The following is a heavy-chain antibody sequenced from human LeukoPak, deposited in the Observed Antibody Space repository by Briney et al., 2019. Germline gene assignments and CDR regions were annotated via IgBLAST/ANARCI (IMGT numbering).Heavy chain of an antibody. J-gene: IGHJ3*02. V-gene: IGHV1-2*02. D-gene: IGHD3-16*01. CDR2: INPNSGGT. CDR1: GYTFTGYY. CDR3: ARDWGHSDAFDI. Sequence: VASVKVSCKASGYTFTGYYMHWVRQAPGQGLEWMGWINPNSGGTNYAQKFQGRVTMTRDTSISTAYMELSRLRSDDTAVYYCARDWGHSDAFDIWGQGTMVTVSS.